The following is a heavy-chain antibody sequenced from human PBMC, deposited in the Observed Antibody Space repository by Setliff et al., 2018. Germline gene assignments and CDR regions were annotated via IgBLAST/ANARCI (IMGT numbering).Heavy chain of an antibody. CDR2: IYHDGST. J-gene: IGHJ4*02. V-gene: IGHV4-4*02. Sequence: SETLSLTCAVSGVSVNSLTWWSWVRQSPGKGLEWIGHIYHDGSTKSYPSVHFNQSLKSRVTISLDTSKNQFSLKLRSFSAADTAVYYCARDFELLDNYDIRDVFFDHWGQGTLVTVSS. CDR3: ARDFELLDNYDIRDVFFDH. CDR1: GVSVNSLTW. D-gene: IGHD3-22*01.